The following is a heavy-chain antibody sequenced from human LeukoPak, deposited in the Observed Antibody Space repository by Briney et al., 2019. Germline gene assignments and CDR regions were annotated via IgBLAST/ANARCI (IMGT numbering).Heavy chain of an antibody. CDR2: INSGGNST. D-gene: IGHD5-18*01. Sequence: GGSLRLSCAASGFTFSSYWMHWVRHTPGKGLVWVSRINSGGNSTSYADSVKGRFTISRDNAKSTLYLQMDSLRAEDTAVYYCTRDYTAFDYWGQGTLVTVSS. CDR1: GFTFSSYW. J-gene: IGHJ4*02. V-gene: IGHV3-74*01. CDR3: TRDYTAFDY.